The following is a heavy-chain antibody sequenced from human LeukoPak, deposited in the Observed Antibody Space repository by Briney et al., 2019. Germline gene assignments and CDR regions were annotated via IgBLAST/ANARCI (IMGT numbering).Heavy chain of an antibody. Sequence: PSQTLSLTCTVSGGSINSYYWSWIRQPPGKGLEWIGYIYYNGNTNYNPSLKSRVTISVDTSKNQFSLKLNSVTAADTAVYYCAKELQKVAGYFDYWGQGTLVTVSS. CDR2: IYYNGNT. D-gene: IGHD6-19*01. CDR1: GGSINSYY. V-gene: IGHV4-59*12. J-gene: IGHJ4*02. CDR3: AKELQKVAGYFDY.